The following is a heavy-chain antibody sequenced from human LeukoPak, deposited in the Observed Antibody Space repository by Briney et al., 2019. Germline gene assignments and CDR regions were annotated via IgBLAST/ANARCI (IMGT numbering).Heavy chain of an antibody. CDR2: LSISGSYI. V-gene: IGHV3-21*01. J-gene: IGHJ4*02. D-gene: IGHD6-13*01. CDR3: ARDRSALDGAADGNCVDY. Sequence: GGSLRLSSVASGFSFSRYSMNWVRQAPGKGLEWVSSLSISGSYIYYADSVKGRFSISRDNAKNSLFLQMNSLRAEGTAVYYCARDRSALDGAADGNCVDYWGQGALVTVSS. CDR1: GFSFSRYS.